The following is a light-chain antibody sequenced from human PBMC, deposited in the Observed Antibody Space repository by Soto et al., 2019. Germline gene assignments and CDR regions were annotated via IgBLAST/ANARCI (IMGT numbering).Light chain of an antibody. CDR2: EVN. V-gene: IGLV2-8*01. Sequence: QSALTQPPSASGSPGQSVTISCTGTSIDVGGYNYVSWYQQHPGKVPKLMVYEVNKRPSGVPDRFSGSKSGNTASLTVSGLQAEDEADYYCTSYAGGNNVFGTGTK. J-gene: IGLJ1*01. CDR1: SIDVGGYNY. CDR3: TSYAGGNNV.